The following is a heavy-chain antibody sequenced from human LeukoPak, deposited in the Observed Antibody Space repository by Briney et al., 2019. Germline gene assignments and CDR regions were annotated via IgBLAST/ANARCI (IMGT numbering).Heavy chain of an antibody. CDR2: ISSSSSYI. Sequence: PGGSLRLSCAASGFTFSSYSMNWVRQAPGKGLEWVSSISSSSSYIYYADSVKGRFTISRDNSKNTLYLQMNSLRAEDTAVYYCAKDPLAYYYDSSGYFDYWGQGTLVTVSS. D-gene: IGHD3-22*01. CDR1: GFTFSSYS. V-gene: IGHV3-21*01. CDR3: AKDPLAYYYDSSGYFDY. J-gene: IGHJ4*02.